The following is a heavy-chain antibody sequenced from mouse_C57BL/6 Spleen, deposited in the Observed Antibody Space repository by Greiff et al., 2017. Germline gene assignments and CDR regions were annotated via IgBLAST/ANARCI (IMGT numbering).Heavy chain of an antibody. V-gene: IGHV5-6*01. Sequence: VQLKESGGDLVKPGGSLPLSCAASGFTFSSYGMSWVRQTPDKRLEWVATISSGGSYTYYPDSVKWRFTISRDNAKNTLYLQMSSLKSEDTAMYYCARTITTVVAPSYFDYWGQGTTLTVSS. D-gene: IGHD1-1*01. J-gene: IGHJ2*01. CDR2: ISSGGSYT. CDR3: ARTITTVVAPSYFDY. CDR1: GFTFSSYG.